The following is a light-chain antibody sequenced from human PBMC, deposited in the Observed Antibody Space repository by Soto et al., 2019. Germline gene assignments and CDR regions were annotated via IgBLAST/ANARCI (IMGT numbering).Light chain of an antibody. V-gene: IGKV3-20*01. CDR1: QSVSSSY. J-gene: IGKJ3*01. CDR2: GAS. Sequence: EILLTQSPGTLSLSPGERATLSCRASQSVSSSYLAWYQQKPGQAPRLLIYGASSRATGIPDRFSGSGSGTDFTLTISRLEPEDFAVYYCQQYGSSPFTFGSGTRWISN. CDR3: QQYGSSPFT.